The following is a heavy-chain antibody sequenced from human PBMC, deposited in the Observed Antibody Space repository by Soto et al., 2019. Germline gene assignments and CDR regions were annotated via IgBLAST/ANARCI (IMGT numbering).Heavy chain of an antibody. D-gene: IGHD3-22*01. V-gene: IGHV3-64D*06. CDR3: VKDIAVDDSSGYPFDY. CDR2: ISSNGGST. CDR1: GFTFSSYA. J-gene: IGHJ4*02. Sequence: GGSLRLSCSASGFTFSSYAMHWVRQAPGKGLEYVSAISSNGGSTYYADSVKGRFTISRDNSKNTLYLQMSSLRAEDTAVYYCVKDIAVDDSSGYPFDYWGQGTLVTVSS.